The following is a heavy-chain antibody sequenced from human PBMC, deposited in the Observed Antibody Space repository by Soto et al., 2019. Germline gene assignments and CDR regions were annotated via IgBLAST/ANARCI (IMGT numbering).Heavy chain of an antibody. Sequence: SETLSLTCTVSGGSISSYYWSWIRQPPGKGLEWIGYIYYSGSTNYNPSLKSRVTISVDTSKNQFSLKLSSVTAADTAVYYCARGITLKRGISDDWGQGSLVTVSS. J-gene: IGHJ4*02. CDR2: IYYSGST. V-gene: IGHV4-59*01. CDR1: GGSISSYY. D-gene: IGHD1-20*01. CDR3: ARGITLKRGISDD.